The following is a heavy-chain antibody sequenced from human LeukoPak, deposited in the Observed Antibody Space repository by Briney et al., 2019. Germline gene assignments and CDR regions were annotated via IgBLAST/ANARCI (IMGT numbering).Heavy chain of an antibody. V-gene: IGHV4-59*08. Sequence: PSETLSLTCTVSGGSISSYYWSWIRQPPGKGLEWIGYIYYSGSTNYNPSLKSRVTISVDTSKNQFSLKLSSVTAADTAVYYCARLYGDYLRYFDLWGRGTLVTVSS. D-gene: IGHD4-17*01. CDR1: GGSISSYY. J-gene: IGHJ2*01. CDR2: IYYSGST. CDR3: ARLYGDYLRYFDL.